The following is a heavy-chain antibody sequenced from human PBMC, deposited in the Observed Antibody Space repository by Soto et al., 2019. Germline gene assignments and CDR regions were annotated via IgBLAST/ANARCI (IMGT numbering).Heavy chain of an antibody. CDR2: IYYSGST. D-gene: IGHD3-22*01. CDR1: GGSISSGGYY. CDR3: ARGEYYYDSSGHLDY. V-gene: IGHV4-31*03. J-gene: IGHJ4*02. Sequence: SLTCTVSGGSISSGGYYWSCIRQHPGKGLEWIGYIYYSGSTYYNPSLKSRVTISVDTSKNQFSLKLSSVTAADTAVYYCARGEYYYDSSGHLDYWGQGTLVTVSS.